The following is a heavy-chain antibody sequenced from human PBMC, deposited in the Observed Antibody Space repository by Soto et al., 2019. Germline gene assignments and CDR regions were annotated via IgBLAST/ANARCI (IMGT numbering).Heavy chain of an antibody. V-gene: IGHV4-59*01. D-gene: IGHD6-13*01. Sequence: QVQLQESGPGLVKPSETLSLTCTVSGGSISSYYWSWIRQPPGKGLEWIGYIYYSGSTNYNPSLKSRVTISVDTSKNQFSLKLSSVTAADTAVYYCARGSLFSIAAAGSLDYWGQGTLVTVSS. J-gene: IGHJ4*02. CDR2: IYYSGST. CDR1: GGSISSYY. CDR3: ARGSLFSIAAAGSLDY.